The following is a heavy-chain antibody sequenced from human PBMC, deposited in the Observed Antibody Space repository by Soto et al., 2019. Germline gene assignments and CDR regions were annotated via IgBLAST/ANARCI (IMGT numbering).Heavy chain of an antibody. J-gene: IGHJ3*02. CDR2: IYHSGST. CDR3: ARGRGYSYGVSVWDI. CDR1: GGSIISGDYY. V-gene: IGHV4-30-2*01. D-gene: IGHD5-18*01. Sequence: SETLSLTCTVSGGSIISGDYYWSWIRQPPGKGLEWIGYIYHSGSTYYNPSLKSRVTISVDRSKNQFSLKLSSVTAADTAVYYCARGRGYSYGVSVWDIWGQGTMVTVSS.